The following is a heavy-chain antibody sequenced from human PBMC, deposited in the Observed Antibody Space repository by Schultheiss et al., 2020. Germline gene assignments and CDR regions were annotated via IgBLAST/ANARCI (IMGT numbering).Heavy chain of an antibody. CDR1: GFTFSSYG. V-gene: IGHV3-30*03. Sequence: GGSLRLSCAASGFTFSSYGMHWVRQAPGKGLEWVAVISYDGSNKYYVDSVKGRFTISRDNAKNSLYLQMNSLRAEDTAVYYCARDFMAARLSARTEYFQHWGQGTLVTVSS. D-gene: IGHD6-6*01. CDR3: ARDFMAARLSARTEYFQH. CDR2: ISYDGSNK. J-gene: IGHJ1*01.